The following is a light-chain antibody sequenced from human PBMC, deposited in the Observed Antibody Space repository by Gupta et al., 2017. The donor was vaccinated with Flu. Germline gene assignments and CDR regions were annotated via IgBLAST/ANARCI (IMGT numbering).Light chain of an antibody. V-gene: IGKV1-5*03. CDR1: QSVNTW. J-gene: IGKJ2*01. Sequence: STLADSVGDRVTITCRASQSVNTWLAWYQQKPGKAPKLLIYKASSLKSGVPSRFSGSGSGTEFTLTISSLQPDDFATYYCQQYNSYSRYTFGQGTKLEIK. CDR3: QQYNSYSRYT. CDR2: KAS.